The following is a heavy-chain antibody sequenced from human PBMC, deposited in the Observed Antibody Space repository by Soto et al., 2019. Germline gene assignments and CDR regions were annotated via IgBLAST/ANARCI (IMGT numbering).Heavy chain of an antibody. V-gene: IGHV3-23*01. J-gene: IGHJ3*02. CDR3: AKYNSGCDIDDAFDI. CDR2: VSGSGGST. D-gene: IGHD3-10*01. CDR1: RFTFSIYA. Sequence: EVQLLESGGGLVQPGGSLRLSCAASRFTFSIYAMTWVRQAPGKGLEWVSTVSGSGGSTYYADSVKGRFTISRDNSKNTLYLQMNSLRAEDTAVYYCAKYNSGCDIDDAFDIWGQGTMVTVSS.